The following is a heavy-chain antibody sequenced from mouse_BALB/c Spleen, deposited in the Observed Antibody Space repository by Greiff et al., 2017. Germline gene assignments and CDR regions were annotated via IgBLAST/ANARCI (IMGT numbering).Heavy chain of an antibody. CDR2: ISSGGSYT. CDR1: GFSFSSYG. CDR3: ARHSGYEGWFAY. V-gene: IGHV5-6*01. D-gene: IGHD2-14*01. J-gene: IGHJ3*01. Sequence: EVQGVESGGDLVKPGGSLSLSCAVSGFSFSSYGLSWVRQSPDKRLEWVGTISSGGSYTYYPASVKGRFTISSDNAKNTLYRQMSSLKSEDTAMYCCARHSGYEGWFAYWGQGTLVTVSA.